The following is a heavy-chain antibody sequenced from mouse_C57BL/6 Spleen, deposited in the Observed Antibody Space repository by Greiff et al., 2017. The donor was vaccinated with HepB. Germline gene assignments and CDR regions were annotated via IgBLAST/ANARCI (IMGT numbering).Heavy chain of an antibody. CDR3: AREPGTGFAY. V-gene: IGHV1-59*01. J-gene: IGHJ3*01. CDR1: GYTFTSYW. D-gene: IGHD4-1*01. Sequence: QVQLQQPGAELVRPGTSVKLSCKASGYTFTSYWMHWVKQRPGQGLEWIGVIDPSDSYTNYNQKFKGKATLTVDTSSSTAYMQLSSLTSEDSAVYYCAREPGTGFAYWGQGTLVTVSA. CDR2: IDPSDSYT.